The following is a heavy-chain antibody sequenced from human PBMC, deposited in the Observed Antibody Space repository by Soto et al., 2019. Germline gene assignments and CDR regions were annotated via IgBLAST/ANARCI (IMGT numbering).Heavy chain of an antibody. J-gene: IGHJ4*02. CDR3: ARGPPFGY. CDR2: IYHSGST. Sequence: QLQLQESGSGLVKPSQTLSLTCAVSGGSISSGGYSWSWIRQPPGKGLEWIGYIYHSGSTYYNPSPXXXVXXSVDRSKNQFSLKLSSVTAADTAVYYCARGPPFGYWGQGTLVTVSS. CDR1: GGSISSGGYS. V-gene: IGHV4-30-2*01. D-gene: IGHD3-10*01.